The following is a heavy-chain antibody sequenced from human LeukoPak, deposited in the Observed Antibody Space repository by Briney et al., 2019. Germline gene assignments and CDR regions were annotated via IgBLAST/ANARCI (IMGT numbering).Heavy chain of an antibody. Sequence: GASVKVSCRASGYTFTGYDINWVRQATGQGLEWMGWMNPNSGNTGYAQKFQGRVTMTRDTSKTTAYMELRSLTSEDTAVYYCVRRLDMIEFDPWGQGTLVTVSS. V-gene: IGHV1-8*01. CDR2: MNPNSGNT. CDR1: GYTFTGYD. CDR3: VRRLDMIEFDP. D-gene: IGHD3-9*01. J-gene: IGHJ5*02.